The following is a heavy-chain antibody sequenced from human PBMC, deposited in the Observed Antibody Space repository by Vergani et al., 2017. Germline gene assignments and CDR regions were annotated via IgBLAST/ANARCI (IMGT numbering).Heavy chain of an antibody. CDR1: GYTFTSYD. CDR2: MNPNSGNQ. Sequence: QVQLVQSGAEVKKPGASVKVSCKASGYTFTSYDINWVRQATGQGLEWMGWMNPNSGNQGYAQKIQGRCTMTRNTSRSTAYMELSSLRSEDTAVYYCARGLYSSSFYPYWGQGTLVTVSS. CDR3: ARGLYSSSFYPY. D-gene: IGHD6-13*01. V-gene: IGHV1-8*01. J-gene: IGHJ4*02.